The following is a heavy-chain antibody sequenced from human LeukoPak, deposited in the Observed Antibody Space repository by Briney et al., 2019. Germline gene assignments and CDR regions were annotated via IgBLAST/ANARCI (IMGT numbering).Heavy chain of an antibody. CDR3: ARVNGPVDY. J-gene: IGHJ4*02. CDR2: MNPNSGNT. V-gene: IGHV1-8*01. CDR1: GYTFTTYD. D-gene: IGHD1-1*01. Sequence: ASVTVSCTPSGYTFTTYDINWVRQAAGQGLEWIGWMNPNSGNTGYAQKFQGRVTMTRSTSISTAYMDLSSLRSDDTAVYYCARVNGPVDYWGQGTLVTVSS.